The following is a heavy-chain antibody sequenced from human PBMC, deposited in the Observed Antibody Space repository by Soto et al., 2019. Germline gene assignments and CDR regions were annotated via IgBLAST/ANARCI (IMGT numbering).Heavy chain of an antibody. CDR2: ISYDGSNK. CDR3: AKDAGYQGDPLDY. Sequence: GGSLRLSCAASGFTFSSYGMHWVRQAPGKGLEWVAVISYDGSNKYYADSVKGRFTISRDNSKNTLYLQMNSLRAEDTAVYYCAKDAGYQGDPLDYWGQGTLVTVSS. CDR1: GFTFSSYG. D-gene: IGHD6-25*01. V-gene: IGHV3-30*18. J-gene: IGHJ4*02.